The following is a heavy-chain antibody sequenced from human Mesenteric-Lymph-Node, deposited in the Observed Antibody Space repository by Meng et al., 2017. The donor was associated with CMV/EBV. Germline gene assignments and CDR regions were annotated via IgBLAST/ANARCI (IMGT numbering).Heavy chain of an antibody. CDR3: ARHQRWLKSEGGFNY. V-gene: IGHV4-34*01. Sequence: QGQLQQWGAGLLNPSETLSLPCAVYGGSFSGYYWSWIRQPPGKGLEWIGEINHSGSTNYNPSLKSRVTISVDTSKNQFSLKLSSVTAADTAVYYCARHQRWLKSEGGFNYWGQGTLVTVSS. D-gene: IGHD4-23*01. CDR2: INHSGST. CDR1: GGSFSGYY. J-gene: IGHJ4*02.